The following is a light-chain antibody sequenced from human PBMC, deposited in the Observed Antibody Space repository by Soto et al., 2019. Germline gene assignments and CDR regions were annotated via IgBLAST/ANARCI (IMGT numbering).Light chain of an antibody. CDR2: GNS. J-gene: IGLJ2*01. CDR1: SSNIGAGYD. CDR3: QSYDSSLSGHVV. V-gene: IGLV1-40*01. Sequence: QSALTQPPSVSGAPGQRVTISCTGSSSNIGAGYDVHWYQQLPGTAPKLLIYGNSNRPSGVPDRFSGSKSGTSASLAITGLQAEDEADYYSQSYDSSLSGHVVFGGGTKVTVL.